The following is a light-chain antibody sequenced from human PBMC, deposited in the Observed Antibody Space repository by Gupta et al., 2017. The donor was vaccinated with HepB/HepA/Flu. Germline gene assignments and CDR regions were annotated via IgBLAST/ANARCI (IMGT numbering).Light chain of an antibody. CDR2: WAS. CDR3: QQYYSTPNT. V-gene: IGKV4-1*01. J-gene: IGKJ3*01. CDR1: QSVLYSSNNKNY. Sequence: DIVMTQSPDSLAVSLGERATMNCKSSQSVLYSSNNKNYLAWYQQKPGQPPKLLIYWASTRESGVPDRFSGSGSGTDFTLTISSLQAEDVAVYYCQQYYSTPNTFGPGTKVDIK.